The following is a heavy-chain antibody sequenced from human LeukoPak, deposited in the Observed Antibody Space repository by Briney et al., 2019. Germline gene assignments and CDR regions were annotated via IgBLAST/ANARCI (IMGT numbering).Heavy chain of an antibody. Sequence: PSETLSLTCTVSVASISSYYWSWIRQPPGKGLEWIGYIYYSGSTNYNPSLKSRVTISVDTSKNQFSLKLSSVTAADTAVYYCARGGSGYDSFYYYGMDVWGQGTTVTVSS. CDR1: VASISSYY. CDR3: ARGGSGYDSFYYYGMDV. D-gene: IGHD5-12*01. J-gene: IGHJ6*02. V-gene: IGHV4-59*01. CDR2: IYYSGST.